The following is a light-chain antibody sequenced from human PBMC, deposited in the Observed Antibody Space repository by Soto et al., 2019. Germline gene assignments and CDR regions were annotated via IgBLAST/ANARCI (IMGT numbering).Light chain of an antibody. J-gene: IGLJ2*01. CDR2: KDS. CDR3: QSADSRGTYGV. V-gene: IGLV3-25*03. Sequence: SYELTQPPSVSVSPGQTARITCSGAALPKQYAYWYQQKPGQAPVLVIYKDSERPSGIPERFSGSSSGTTVTLTISGVQAEDEAEYYCQSADSRGTYGVFGGGTKLTVL. CDR1: ALPKQY.